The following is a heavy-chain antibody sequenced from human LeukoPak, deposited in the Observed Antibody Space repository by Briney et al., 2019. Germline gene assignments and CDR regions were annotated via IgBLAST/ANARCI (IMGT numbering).Heavy chain of an antibody. D-gene: IGHD6-6*01. Sequence: ASVKVSCKASGGTFSSYAISWVRQAPGQGLEWMGGIIPIFGTANYAQKFQGRVTITAGESTSTAYMELSSLRSEDTAVYYCARDLRIAAPYYFDYWGQGTLVTVSS. CDR1: GGTFSSYA. CDR2: IIPIFGTA. V-gene: IGHV1-69*13. J-gene: IGHJ4*02. CDR3: ARDLRIAAPYYFDY.